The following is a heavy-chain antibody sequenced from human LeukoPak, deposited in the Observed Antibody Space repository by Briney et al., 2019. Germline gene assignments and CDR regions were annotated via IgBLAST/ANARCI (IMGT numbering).Heavy chain of an antibody. J-gene: IGHJ4*02. CDR2: INPSGGST. Sequence: ASVKVSCKASGYTFTSYYMHWVRQAPGQGLEWMGIINPSGGSTSYAQKFQGRVTMTRDTSTSTVYMELSSLRSEDTAVYYCARGAGVEWLRLRYFDYWGQRTLVTVSS. V-gene: IGHV1-46*01. CDR1: GYTFTSYY. CDR3: ARGAGVEWLRLRYFDY. D-gene: IGHD5-12*01.